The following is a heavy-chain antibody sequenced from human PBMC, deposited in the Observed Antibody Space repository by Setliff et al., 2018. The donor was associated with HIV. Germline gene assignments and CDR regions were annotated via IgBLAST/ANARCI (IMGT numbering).Heavy chain of an antibody. CDR3: ARVPLSSPSRPGGYFDY. J-gene: IGHJ4*02. V-gene: IGHV4-31*03. CDR2: IYYSGST. CDR1: GGSISSGAYY. Sequence: SETLSLTCTVSGGSISSGAYYWSWIRQHPGKGLEWIGYIYYSGSTYYNPSLKSRVTISVDTSENQFSLKLNSVTAADTAVYYCARVPLSSPSRPGGYFDYWGQGTLVTVSS. D-gene: IGHD3-16*01.